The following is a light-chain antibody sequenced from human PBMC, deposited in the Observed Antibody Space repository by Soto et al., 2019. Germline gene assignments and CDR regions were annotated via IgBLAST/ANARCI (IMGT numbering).Light chain of an antibody. Sequence: QSVLTQPASVSGSPGQSITISCTGTSSDGGGYNYVSWYQQHPGKAPKLMIYEVSNRPSGVSNRFSGSKSGNTASLTISGLQAEDEADYYFSSYKISSTIVFGTGTKVTVL. CDR2: EVS. V-gene: IGLV2-14*01. J-gene: IGLJ1*01. CDR1: SSDGGGYNY. CDR3: SSYKISSTIV.